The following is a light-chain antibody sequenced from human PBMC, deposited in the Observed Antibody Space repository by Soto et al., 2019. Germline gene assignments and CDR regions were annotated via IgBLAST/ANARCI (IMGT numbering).Light chain of an antibody. J-gene: IGKJ4*01. V-gene: IGKV3-15*01. CDR2: GAS. CDR1: QGVSRK. Sequence: DIVMTQSPATLSVAPGERVTFSCRASQGVSRKLAWYQHKPGQAPRLLISGASTGATGIPARFTGGGSGTELTLTISSLQSADCELYYCQPYHTWPITFGGGNKVESK. CDR3: QPYHTWPIT.